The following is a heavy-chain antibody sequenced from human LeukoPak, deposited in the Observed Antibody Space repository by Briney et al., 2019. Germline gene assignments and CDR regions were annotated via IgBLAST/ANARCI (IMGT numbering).Heavy chain of an antibody. D-gene: IGHD6-19*01. V-gene: IGHV5-51*01. Sequence: GESLKLSCKGSGYSFTSYWIGWVRQMPGKGLEWMGIIYPGDSDTRYSPSFQGQVTISADKSISTAYLQWSSLKASDTAMYYCARPFGSSGWYRYFDYWGQGTLVTVSS. CDR3: ARPFGSSGWYRYFDY. J-gene: IGHJ4*02. CDR2: IYPGDSDT. CDR1: GYSFTSYW.